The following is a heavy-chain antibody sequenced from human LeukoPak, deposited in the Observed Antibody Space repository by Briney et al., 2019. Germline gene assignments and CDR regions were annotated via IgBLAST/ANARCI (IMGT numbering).Heavy chain of an antibody. CDR2: IKQDGSEK. V-gene: IGHV3-7*01. Sequence: GGPLRLSCAASGFTFSSYWMSWVRQAPGKGLEWVANIKQDGSEKYYVDSVKGRFTISRDNAKNSLYLQMNSLRAEDTAVYYCARDQISSGSYSGFDYWGQGTLVTVSS. CDR1: GFTFSSYW. CDR3: ARDQISSGSYSGFDY. D-gene: IGHD1-26*01. J-gene: IGHJ4*02.